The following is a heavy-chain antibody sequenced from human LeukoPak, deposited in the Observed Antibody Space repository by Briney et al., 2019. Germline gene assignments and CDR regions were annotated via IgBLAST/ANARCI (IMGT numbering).Heavy chain of an antibody. CDR1: GFTFSNYG. D-gene: IGHD3-16*02. V-gene: IGHV3-30*18. CDR3: AKSLRGELSFYDAFNI. Sequence: GGSLRLSCAASGFTFSNYGMHWVRQAPGKGLEWVAVISYDGSKTYYIDSVKGRFTISRDNSKNTLYLQMNSLRAEDTAVYFCAKSLRGELSFYDAFNIWGQGTMVTVSS. J-gene: IGHJ3*02. CDR2: ISYDGSKT.